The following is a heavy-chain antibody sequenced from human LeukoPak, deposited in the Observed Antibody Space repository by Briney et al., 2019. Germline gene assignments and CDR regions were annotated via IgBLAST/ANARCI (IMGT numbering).Heavy chain of an antibody. V-gene: IGHV3-53*01. CDR1: GFTVSSNY. D-gene: IGHD4-17*01. CDR2: IYGGGGT. CDR3: AREGYGDPFDY. J-gene: IGHJ4*02. Sequence: GGSLRLSCAASGFTVSSNYMNWVRQAPGKGLEWVSLIYGGGGTFYADSVKGRFTISRDNAENSLYLQMNSLRPEDTAVYYCAREGYGDPFDYWGQGTLVTVSS.